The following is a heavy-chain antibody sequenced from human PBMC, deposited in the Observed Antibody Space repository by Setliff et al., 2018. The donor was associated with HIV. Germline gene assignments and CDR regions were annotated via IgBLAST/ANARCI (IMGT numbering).Heavy chain of an antibody. Sequence: SETLSLTCSVSGGSISRVGYYWSWIRQPPGKGLEWVGHIYSTGDTNYNPSLKSRVTLSADTSKNQLSLSLTSVTAADTAVYYCARVRLTMIMMVDYFDQWGQGTLVTVSS. CDR1: GGSISRVGYY. D-gene: IGHD3-22*01. CDR3: ARVRLTMIMMVDYFDQ. J-gene: IGHJ4*02. V-gene: IGHV4-61*08. CDR2: IYSTGDT.